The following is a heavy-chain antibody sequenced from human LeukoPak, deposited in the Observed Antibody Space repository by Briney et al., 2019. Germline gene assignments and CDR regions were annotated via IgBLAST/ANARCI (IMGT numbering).Heavy chain of an antibody. V-gene: IGHV3-48*04. CDR1: EFTFNSYS. CDR2: ISSDGSTI. Sequence: GGSLRLSCAASEFTFNSYSMNWVRQAQGKGLEWVSYISSDGSTIYNADSVKGRLTISRDNAKNSLYLQMNSLRAEDTAVYYCARGDNWNSYYYYYMDVWGKGTTVTVSS. J-gene: IGHJ6*03. CDR3: ARGDNWNSYYYYYMDV. D-gene: IGHD1-7*01.